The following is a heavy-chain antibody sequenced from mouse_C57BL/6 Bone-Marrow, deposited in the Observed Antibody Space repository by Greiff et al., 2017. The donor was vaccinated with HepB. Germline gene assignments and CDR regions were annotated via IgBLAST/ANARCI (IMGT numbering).Heavy chain of an antibody. CDR2: ISNGGGST. CDR1: GFTFSDYY. CDR3: ARHPGGRYYAMDY. J-gene: IGHJ4*01. Sequence: EVQLVESGGGLVQPGGSLKLSCAASGFTFSDYYMYWVRQTPEKRLEWVAYISNGGGSTYYPDTVKGRFTISRDNAKNTLYLQMSRLKSEDTAMYYCARHPGGRYYAMDYWGQGTSVTVSS. D-gene: IGHD3-3*01. V-gene: IGHV5-12*01.